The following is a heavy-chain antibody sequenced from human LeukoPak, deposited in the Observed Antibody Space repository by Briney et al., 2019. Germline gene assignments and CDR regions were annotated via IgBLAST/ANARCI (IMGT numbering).Heavy chain of an antibody. D-gene: IGHD3-9*01. Sequence: SETLSLTCTVSGGSISTFYWSWIRQPAGKGLEWIGYIYYSGSTNYNPSLKSRVTISVDTSKNQFSLKLSSVTAADTAVYYCARGIRYFDWLSTWFDPWGQGTLVTVSS. CDR3: ARGIRYFDWLSTWFDP. V-gene: IGHV4-59*01. J-gene: IGHJ5*02. CDR1: GGSISTFY. CDR2: IYYSGST.